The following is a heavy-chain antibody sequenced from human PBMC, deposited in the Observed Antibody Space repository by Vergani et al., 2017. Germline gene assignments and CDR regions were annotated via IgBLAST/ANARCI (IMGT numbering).Heavy chain of an antibody. CDR1: GFTFTAHG. V-gene: IGHV3-30*02. CDR2: IRYDGSNK. CDR3: AKDGYYGSGSHGVGGGMDG. J-gene: IGHJ6*02. D-gene: IGHD3-10*01. Sequence: VQLLESGGGSAQPGESLRLSCVASGFTFTAHGLNWVRQAPGKGLEWVAFIRYDGSNKYYADSVKGRFTISRDNSKNTLYLQMNSLRAEDTAVYYCAKDGYYGSGSHGVGGGMDGWSQGTTVTVSS.